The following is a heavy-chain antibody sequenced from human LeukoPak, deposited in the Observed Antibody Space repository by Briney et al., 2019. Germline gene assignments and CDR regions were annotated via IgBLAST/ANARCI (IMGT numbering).Heavy chain of an antibody. CDR3: ARDLSGATIPDY. CDR1: GFTFSRYG. V-gene: IGHV3-30*19. D-gene: IGHD1-26*01. J-gene: IGHJ4*02. Sequence: PGGSLRLSCVASGFTFSRYGMHWVRQAPGKGLEWVTVISQDGTNKYYAESVKGRFTISRDNSMNTLYLQMNSLRAEDTAVYYCARDLSGATIPDYWGQGTLVTVSS. CDR2: ISQDGTNK.